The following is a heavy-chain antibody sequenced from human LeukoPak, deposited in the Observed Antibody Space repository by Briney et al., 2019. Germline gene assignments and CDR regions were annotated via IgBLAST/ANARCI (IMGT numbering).Heavy chain of an antibody. CDR1: GFTFSSYD. Sequence: GGSLRLSCAASGFTFSSYDMHWIRQAPGKGLEWVTVISYDGSNKYYGDSVKGRFTISRDDSKNTLYLKMNSLRAEDTAVYYCAKEGSNGDFDYWGQGTLVTVSS. CDR3: AKEGSNGDFDY. V-gene: IGHV3-30*18. CDR2: ISYDGSNK. J-gene: IGHJ4*02. D-gene: IGHD1-26*01.